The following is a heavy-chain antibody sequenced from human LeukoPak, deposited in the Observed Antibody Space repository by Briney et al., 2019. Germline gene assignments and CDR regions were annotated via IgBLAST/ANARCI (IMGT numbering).Heavy chain of an antibody. CDR1: GGSFSGYY. J-gene: IGHJ4*02. Sequence: SETLSLTCAVYGGSFSGYYWSWVRQPPGMGLEWIGEVTHSGTTNYNPSLKSRVTISVDTSKNQFSLKLSSVTAADTAVYYCASQRNDYYDSSGHDYWGQGTLVTVSS. CDR2: VTHSGTT. D-gene: IGHD3-22*01. V-gene: IGHV4-34*01. CDR3: ASQRNDYYDSSGHDY.